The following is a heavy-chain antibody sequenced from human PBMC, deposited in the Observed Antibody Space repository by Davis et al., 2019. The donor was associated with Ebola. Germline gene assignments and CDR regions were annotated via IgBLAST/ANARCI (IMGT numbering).Heavy chain of an antibody. CDR2: IYYSGST. J-gene: IGHJ4*02. V-gene: IGHV4-59*01. CDR3: AREGGVGLDY. CDR1: GGSISPYF. Sequence: MPSETLSLTCTVSGGSISPYFWPWIRQPPGKGLEWIGYIYYSGSTNYNPSLKSRVTISVDTSKNQFSLKLSSVTAADTAVYYCAREGGVGLDYWGQGTLVTVSS. D-gene: IGHD2-8*01.